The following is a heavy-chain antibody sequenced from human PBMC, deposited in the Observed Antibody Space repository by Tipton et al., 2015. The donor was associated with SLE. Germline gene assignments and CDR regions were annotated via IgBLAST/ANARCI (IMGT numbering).Heavy chain of an antibody. D-gene: IGHD3-10*01. Sequence: TLSLTCIVSGGSISSGGYYWSWIRQYPGKGLEWIGYIYASGSTHYNPSLKSRVTMSVDTSKNHFSLKLNSVTAADTAVYYCAKNSGSYYFDDWGQGALVTVSS. J-gene: IGHJ4*02. CDR3: AKNSGSYYFDD. V-gene: IGHV4-31*03. CDR1: GGSISSGGYY. CDR2: IYASGST.